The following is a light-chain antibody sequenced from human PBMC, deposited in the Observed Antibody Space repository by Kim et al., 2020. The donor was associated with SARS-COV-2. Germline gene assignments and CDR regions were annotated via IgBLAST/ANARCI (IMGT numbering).Light chain of an antibody. CDR3: QQYEDVPYT. Sequence: TSVGDTATITCRESQDIKKYLNWYQQKPGKPPQVLISDASNLKTGVPSRFSGSGFGTDFTFTISSLQPEDIATYYCQQYEDVPYTFGQGTKLEI. CDR1: QDIKKY. J-gene: IGKJ2*01. CDR2: DAS. V-gene: IGKV1-33*01.